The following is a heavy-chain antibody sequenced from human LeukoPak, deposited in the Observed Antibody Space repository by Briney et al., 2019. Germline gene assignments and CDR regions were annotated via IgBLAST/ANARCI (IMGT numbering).Heavy chain of an antibody. CDR3: ARHRSGGSQDDAFDI. J-gene: IGHJ3*02. Sequence: GGSLRLSCAASGFTFSSYWMSWVRQAPGKGLEGVANIKQDGSEKYYVDSVKGRFTISRDNAKNSLFLQMNSLRAEDTAVYYCARHRSGGSQDDAFDIWGQGTMVTVSS. D-gene: IGHD2-15*01. V-gene: IGHV3-7*01. CDR2: IKQDGSEK. CDR1: GFTFSSYW.